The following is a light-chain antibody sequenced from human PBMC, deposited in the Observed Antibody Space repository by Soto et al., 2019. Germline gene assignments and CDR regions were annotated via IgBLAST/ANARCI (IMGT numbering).Light chain of an antibody. CDR1: QNVNSD. CDR2: GAS. J-gene: IGKJ1*01. V-gene: IGKV3D-15*01. CDR3: QQYNNWPPWT. Sequence: EVVMTQSPATLSVSPGERATLSCRASQNVNSDLAWYQQKPGQAPRLLIYGASTRATGIPARFSGSGSGTEFNLTISSQQSEDFAVYYCQQYNNWPPWTFGQGSKVEIK.